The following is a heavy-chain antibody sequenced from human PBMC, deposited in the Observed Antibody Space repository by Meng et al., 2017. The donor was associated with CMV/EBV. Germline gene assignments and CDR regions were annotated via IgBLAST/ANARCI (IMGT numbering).Heavy chain of an antibody. CDR2: IYYSGST. D-gene: IGHD2-2*02. J-gene: IGHJ6*02. Sequence: ESLKISCAASGFTFSSYSMNWVRQAPGKGLEWIGSIYYSGSTYYNPSLKSRVTISVDTSKNQFSLKLSSVTAADTAVYYCARSGYCSSTSCYRLQNYYYYYGMDVWGQGTTVTVSS. CDR3: ARSGYCSSTSCYRLQNYYYYYGMDV. V-gene: IGHV4-39*07. CDR1: GFTFSSYS.